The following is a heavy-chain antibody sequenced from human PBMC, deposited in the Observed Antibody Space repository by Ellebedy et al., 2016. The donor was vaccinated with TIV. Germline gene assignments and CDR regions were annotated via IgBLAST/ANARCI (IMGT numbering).Heavy chain of an antibody. D-gene: IGHD3-22*01. CDR2: IKQDGSEK. CDR3: AREAISYATSGYYFDY. Sequence: PGGSLRLSCAASGFTLSNYWMSWVRQAPGKGMEWVANIKQDGSEKNYVDSVKGRFTISRDNAKNSLSLQMNRLGAEDTAVYYCAREAISYATSGYYFDYWGQGTLVTVSS. J-gene: IGHJ4*02. CDR1: GFTLSNYW. V-gene: IGHV3-7*01.